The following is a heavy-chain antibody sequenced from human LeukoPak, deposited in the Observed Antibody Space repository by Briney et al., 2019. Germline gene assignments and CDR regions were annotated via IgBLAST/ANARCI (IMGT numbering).Heavy chain of an antibody. J-gene: IGHJ4*02. CDR2: IYGTGST. CDR3: ARYDSRGSASTRFDY. D-gene: IGHD3-16*01. V-gene: IGHV4-38-2*01. CDR1: GYSLGKNYY. Sequence: SETLSLTCAVSGYSLGKNYYWGWIRQPPGKGLEWICGIYGTGSTSYNPSLMNPVTMSVDTSKNHFSLKLTSVTAADTAVYYCARYDSRGSASTRFDYWGQGILVTISS.